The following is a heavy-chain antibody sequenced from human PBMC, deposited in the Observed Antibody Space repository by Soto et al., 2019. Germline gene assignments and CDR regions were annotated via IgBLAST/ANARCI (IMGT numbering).Heavy chain of an antibody. J-gene: IGHJ6*02. CDR3: ASDILVPGDYGNGKYFYHGMDV. CDR1: GFIFSSYS. Sequence: EGRLVESGGSLVKPGGSLRLSCAAPGFIFSSYSMNWVRRAPGKGLEWVASISGAGNYIFYSDSVKGRFTISRDNAMHARYLEMKTLRDEETAVYYCASDILVPGDYGNGKYFYHGMDVWGQGTTVTVSS. CDR2: ISGAGNYI. D-gene: IGHD4-17*01. V-gene: IGHV3-21*06.